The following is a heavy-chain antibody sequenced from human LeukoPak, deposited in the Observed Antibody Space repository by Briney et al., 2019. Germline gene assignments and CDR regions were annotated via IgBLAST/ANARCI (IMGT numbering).Heavy chain of an antibody. CDR2: INVATGDT. J-gene: IGHJ4*02. CDR3: ARPDTTEGSPFDY. V-gene: IGHV1-3*01. CDR1: GYTFTTYA. D-gene: IGHD1-1*01. Sequence: ASVKVSCKASGYTFTTYAMHWVHQAPGQRLEWMAWINVATGDTQSSQTFQGRVTISRDTSASTVYMELTSLRSEDTAVYYCARPDTTEGSPFDYWGQGTLVTVSS.